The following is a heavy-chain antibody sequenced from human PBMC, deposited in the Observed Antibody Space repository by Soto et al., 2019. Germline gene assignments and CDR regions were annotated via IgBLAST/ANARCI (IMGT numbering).Heavy chain of an antibody. J-gene: IGHJ6*02. Sequence: QVQLQESGPGLVKPSQTLSLTCTVSGGSISSGGYYWSWIRQHPGKGLEWIGYIYYSGSTYYNPPLKSRVTXSVXTXTNQFSLKLSSVTAADTAVYYCASVSPIYYYYGMDVWGQGTTVTVSS. CDR2: IYYSGST. V-gene: IGHV4-31*03. CDR1: GGSISSGGYY. CDR3: ASVSPIYYYYGMDV.